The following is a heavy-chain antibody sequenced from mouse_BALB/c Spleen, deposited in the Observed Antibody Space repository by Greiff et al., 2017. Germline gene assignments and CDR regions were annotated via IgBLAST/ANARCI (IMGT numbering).Heavy chain of an antibody. J-gene: IGHJ4*01. CDR2: IRNKANGYTT. CDR1: GFTFTDYY. V-gene: IGHV7-3*02. CDR3: ARRRGGYAMDY. Sequence: EVKLMESGGGLVQPGGSLRLSCATSGFTFTDYYMSWVRQPPGKALEWLGFIRNKANGYTTEYSASVKGRFTISRDNSQSILYLQMNTLRAEDSATYYCARRRGGYAMDYWGQGTSVTVSS. D-gene: IGHD1-1*02.